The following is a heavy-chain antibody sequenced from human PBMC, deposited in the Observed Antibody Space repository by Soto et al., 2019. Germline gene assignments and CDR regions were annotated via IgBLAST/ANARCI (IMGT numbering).Heavy chain of an antibody. CDR2: ISSSSTTI. CDR1: GFTFSSYS. D-gene: IGHD3-10*01. Sequence: EVQLVESGGGLVQPGGSLRLSCAASGFTFSSYSMNWVRQAPGKGLEWISYISSSSTTIYYADSVKGRFTISRDNAEKSLHVQMTSLRVDETAVYYCASRGGLVRGNYYGMDVWGQGTTVTVSS. CDR3: ASRGGLVRGNYYGMDV. V-gene: IGHV3-48*01. J-gene: IGHJ6*02.